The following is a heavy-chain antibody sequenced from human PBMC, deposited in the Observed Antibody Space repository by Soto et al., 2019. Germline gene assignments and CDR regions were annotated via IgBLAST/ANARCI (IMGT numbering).Heavy chain of an antibody. J-gene: IGHJ4*02. D-gene: IGHD4-17*01. Sequence: QVQLVQSGAEVKKPGSSVKVSCKASGGTFSSYTISWVRQAPGQGLEWMGRIIPILGIANYAQKFQGRVTITADKSTSTAYMELSSLRSEDTAVYYCARSTVTTDYFDYWGQGTLVTVSS. CDR2: IIPILGIA. V-gene: IGHV1-69*02. CDR1: GGTFSSYT. CDR3: ARSTVTTDYFDY.